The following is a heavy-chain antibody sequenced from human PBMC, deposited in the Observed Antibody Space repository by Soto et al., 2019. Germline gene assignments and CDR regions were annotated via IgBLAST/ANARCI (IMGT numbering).Heavy chain of an antibody. CDR3: ARDPPRWGSSRSHDY. CDR2: IYTSGST. CDR1: GGSISSYY. Sequence: SETLSLTCTVSGGSISSYYWSWIRQPAGKGLEWIGRIYTSGSTNYNPSLKSRVTMSVDTFKNQFSLKLSSVTAADTAVYYCARDPPRWGSSRSHDYWGQGTLVTVSS. V-gene: IGHV4-4*07. J-gene: IGHJ4*02. D-gene: IGHD6-13*01.